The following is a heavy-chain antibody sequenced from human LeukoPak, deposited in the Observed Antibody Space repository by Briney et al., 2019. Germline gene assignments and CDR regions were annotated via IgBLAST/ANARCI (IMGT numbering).Heavy chain of an antibody. Sequence: PGGSLRLSCTVSGFTVSSNSMSWVRQAPGKGLEWVSFIYSGTIHYSDSVKGRCTISRDNSKNTLYLQMNSLRAEDTAVYYCARRAGASSHPYDYWRQGTMVTVSS. D-gene: IGHD4/OR15-4a*01. V-gene: IGHV3-53*01. CDR3: ARRAGASSHPYDY. CDR2: IYSGTI. J-gene: IGHJ4*02. CDR1: GFTVSSNS.